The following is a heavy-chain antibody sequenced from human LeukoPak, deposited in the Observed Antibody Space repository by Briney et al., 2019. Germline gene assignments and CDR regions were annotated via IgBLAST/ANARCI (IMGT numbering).Heavy chain of an antibody. D-gene: IGHD6-6*01. Sequence: ASVKVSCKASGYTFTSYGISWVRQAPGQGLEWMGWISAYNGNTNYAQKLQGRVTMTTDTSTSTAYMELRSLRSDDTAVYYYARDRISIAARYFDYWGQGTLVTVSS. V-gene: IGHV1-18*01. J-gene: IGHJ4*02. CDR2: ISAYNGNT. CDR1: GYTFTSYG. CDR3: ARDRISIAARYFDY.